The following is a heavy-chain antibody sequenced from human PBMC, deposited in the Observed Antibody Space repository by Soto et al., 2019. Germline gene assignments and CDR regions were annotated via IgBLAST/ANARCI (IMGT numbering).Heavy chain of an antibody. CDR3: AKGWGSSRLDRNCYYYGMDV. CDR2: ISGSGGST. D-gene: IGHD6-6*01. Sequence: PGGSLRLSCAASGFTFSSYAMSWVRQDPGKGLEWVSAISGSGGSTYYADSVKGRFTISRDNSKNTLYLQMNSLRAEDTAVYYCAKGWGSSRLDRNCYYYGMDVWGQGTTVTVSS. CDR1: GFTFSSYA. J-gene: IGHJ6*02. V-gene: IGHV3-23*01.